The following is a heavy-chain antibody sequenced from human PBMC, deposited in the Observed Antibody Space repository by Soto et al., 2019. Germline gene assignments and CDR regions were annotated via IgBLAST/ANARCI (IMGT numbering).Heavy chain of an antibody. CDR1: GYTFTSYY. CDR3: ARDFTQDYDFWSGYYNYYYYGMDV. V-gene: IGHV1-46*01. CDR2: INPSGGST. J-gene: IGHJ6*02. D-gene: IGHD3-3*01. Sequence: ASVKVSCKASGYTFTSYYMHWVRQAPGQGLEWMGIINPSGGSTSYAQKFQGRVTMTRDTSTSTVYMELSSLRSEDTAVYYCARDFTQDYDFWSGYYNYYYYGMDVWGQGTTVTVYS.